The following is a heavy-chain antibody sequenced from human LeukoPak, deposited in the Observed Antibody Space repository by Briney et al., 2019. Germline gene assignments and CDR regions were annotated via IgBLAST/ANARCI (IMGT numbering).Heavy chain of an antibody. CDR2: ISSSGSTI. D-gene: IGHD3-10*01. CDR1: GFTFSDYY. CDR3: ARVSGYYYGSGSYSPVVDGMDV. Sequence: GGSLRLSCAASGFTFSDYYMSWIRQAPGKGLEWVSYISSSGSTIYYADSVKGRFAISRDNAKNSLYLQMNGLRAEDTAVYYCARVSGYYYGSGSYSPVVDGMDVWGQGTTVTVSS. V-gene: IGHV3-11*01. J-gene: IGHJ6*02.